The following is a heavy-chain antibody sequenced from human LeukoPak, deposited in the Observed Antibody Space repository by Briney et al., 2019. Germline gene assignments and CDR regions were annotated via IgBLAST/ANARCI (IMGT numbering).Heavy chain of an antibody. D-gene: IGHD2-2*02. CDR2: INPNSGGT. CDR3: AREGLPAAIFRGAFDI. V-gene: IGHV1-2*02. Sequence: GASVKVSCKASGYTFTGYYMHWVRQAPGQGLEWMGWINPNSGGTNYAQKFQGRVHMTRDTSISTAYMELSRLRSDDTAVYYCAREGLPAAIFRGAFDIWGQGTMVTVSS. J-gene: IGHJ3*02. CDR1: GYTFTGYY.